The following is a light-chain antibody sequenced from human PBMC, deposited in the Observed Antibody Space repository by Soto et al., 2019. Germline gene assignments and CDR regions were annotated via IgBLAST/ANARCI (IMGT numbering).Light chain of an antibody. CDR3: QQYNSYWT. CDR1: QSISSW. CDR2: NAS. J-gene: IGKJ1*01. V-gene: IGKV1-5*03. Sequence: DIQMTQSPSTLSASVGDRVTITCRASQSISSWLAWYQQKPGKAPKLLIYNASSLDSGVPSRFSGSGSGTEFTLTISSLQPDYFATYYCQQYNSYWTFGQGTKVDIK.